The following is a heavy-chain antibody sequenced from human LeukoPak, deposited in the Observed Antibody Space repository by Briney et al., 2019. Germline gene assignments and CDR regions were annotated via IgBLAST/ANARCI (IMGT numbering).Heavy chain of an antibody. D-gene: IGHD3-10*01. J-gene: IGHJ4*02. V-gene: IGHV1-2*02. Sequence: ASVKVSWKASGYTLTDYYIHWVRQAPGQGLEWMGWINPNSGDSKYAQTFQARVTMTRDTSISTAYMEVTGLGSEDTAVYYCARGSALSGARHPFDYWGQGTLVTVSS. CDR2: INPNSGDS. CDR3: ARGSALSGARHPFDY. CDR1: GYTLTDYY.